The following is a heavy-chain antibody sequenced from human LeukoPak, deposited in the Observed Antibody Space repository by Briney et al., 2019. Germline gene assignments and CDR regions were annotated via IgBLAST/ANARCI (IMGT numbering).Heavy chain of an antibody. CDR3: ARGPRSYGGNSALDY. D-gene: IGHD4-23*01. CDR2: INPSGGST. V-gene: IGHV1-46*01. Sequence: ASVKVSCEASGYTFTSYGISWVRQAPGQGLEWMGIINPSGGSTSYAQKFQGRVTMTRDTSTSTVYMELSSLRSEDTAVYYCARGPRSYGGNSALDYWGQGTLVTVSS. CDR1: GYTFTSYG. J-gene: IGHJ4*02.